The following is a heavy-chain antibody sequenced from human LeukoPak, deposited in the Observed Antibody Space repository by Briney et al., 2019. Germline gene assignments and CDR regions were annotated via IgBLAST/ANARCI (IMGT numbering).Heavy chain of an antibody. CDR2: IHHSGGA. V-gene: IGHV4-34*01. CDR1: GGSFSGDY. J-gene: IGHJ2*01. Sequence: PSETLSLTCAVSGGSFSGDYWSWIRQPPGKGLEWIEDIHHSGGANYNPSLKSRVTISVDTSKNQFSLKLSSVTAADTAVYYCARNFDLWGRGTLVTVSS. CDR3: ARNFDL.